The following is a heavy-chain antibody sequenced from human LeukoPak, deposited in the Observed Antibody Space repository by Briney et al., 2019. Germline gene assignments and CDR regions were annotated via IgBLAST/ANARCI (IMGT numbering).Heavy chain of an antibody. CDR3: ARDLHSIKVHAFDY. CDR1: GFTFNSYW. Sequence: PGGSLRLPCAASGFTFNSYWMHWVRQAPGKGLVWVSRINSDGSSTSYADSVKGRFTISRDNAKNTLYLQMNSLRAEDTAVYYCARDLHSIKVHAFDYWGQGTLVTVSS. CDR2: INSDGSST. V-gene: IGHV3-74*01. J-gene: IGHJ4*02. D-gene: IGHD1-1*01.